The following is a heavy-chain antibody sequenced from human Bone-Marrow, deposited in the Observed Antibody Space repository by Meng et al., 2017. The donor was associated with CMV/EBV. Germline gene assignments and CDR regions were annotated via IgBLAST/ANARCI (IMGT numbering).Heavy chain of an antibody. CDR3: ARDYGSGSYGYYYGVDV. D-gene: IGHD3-10*01. CDR1: GFTFSSYG. Sequence: GESLKISCAASGFTFSSYGMHWVRQAPGKGLEWVAVIWYDGSNKYYADSVKGRFTISRDNSKNTLYLQMNSLRAEDTAVYYCARDYGSGSYGYYYGVDVWGQGTTVTVSS. J-gene: IGHJ6*02. V-gene: IGHV3-30*19. CDR2: IWYDGSNK.